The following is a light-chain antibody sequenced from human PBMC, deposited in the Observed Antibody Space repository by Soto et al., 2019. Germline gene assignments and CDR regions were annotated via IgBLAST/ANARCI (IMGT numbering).Light chain of an antibody. J-gene: IGKJ4*01. CDR2: ATS. CDR3: LQDNRYPLT. Sequence: AIQMTQFPSSLSASVGDRVTITCRASKDIRSDLGWYQQRPGKAPQLLSYATSNLQSGVPSRFSGSGSGTDFTLTITSLQPEDFATYHCLQDNRYPLTFGGGTKV. V-gene: IGKV1-6*01. CDR1: KDIRSD.